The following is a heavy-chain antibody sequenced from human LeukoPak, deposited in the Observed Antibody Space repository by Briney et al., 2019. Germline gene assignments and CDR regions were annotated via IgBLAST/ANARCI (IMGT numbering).Heavy chain of an antibody. D-gene: IGHD4-17*01. CDR3: ARDKSNYGELGWFDP. V-gene: IGHV1-69*13. CDR1: GGTFCSYA. Sequence: GASVKVSCTASGGTFCSYAISWVRQAPGQGLEWMGGIIPIFGTANYAQKFQGRVTITADESTSTAYMELSSLRSEDTAVYYCARDKSNYGELGWFDPWGQGTLVTVSS. J-gene: IGHJ5*02. CDR2: IIPIFGTA.